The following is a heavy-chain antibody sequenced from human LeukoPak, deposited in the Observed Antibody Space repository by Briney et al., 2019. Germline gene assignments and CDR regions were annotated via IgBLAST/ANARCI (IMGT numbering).Heavy chain of an antibody. CDR3: ARVLLGSWDWFDP. D-gene: IGHD3-10*01. Sequence: GGSLRLSCAASGFTFSSYSMNWVRQAPGEGLEWVSYISSSSSTIYYADSVKGRFTISRDNAKNTLYLQMNSLRAEDTAVYYCARVLLGSWDWFDPWGQGTLVTVSS. V-gene: IGHV3-48*04. CDR2: ISSSSSTI. J-gene: IGHJ5*02. CDR1: GFTFSSYS.